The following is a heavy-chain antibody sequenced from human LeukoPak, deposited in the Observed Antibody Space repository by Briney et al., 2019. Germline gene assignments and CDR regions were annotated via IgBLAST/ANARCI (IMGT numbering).Heavy chain of an antibody. CDR3: ARRRVTVIVVSTFDS. D-gene: IGHD3-22*01. J-gene: IGHJ4*02. CDR2: VADYGSV. Sequence: PSETLSLTCAVYGGSFTNYFWSWVRQSPGKGLEWIGEVADYGSVNYNPSLQSRVTISLDTSKNHFSLKVSSMTAADTAVYYCARRRVTVIVVSTFDSWGQGTLVTASS. CDR1: GGSFTNYF. V-gene: IGHV4-34*01.